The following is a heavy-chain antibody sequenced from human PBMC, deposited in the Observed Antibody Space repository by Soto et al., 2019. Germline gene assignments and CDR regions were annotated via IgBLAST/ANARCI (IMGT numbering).Heavy chain of an antibody. D-gene: IGHD1-1*01. CDR1: GGSISSYY. Sequence: SETLSLTCTVSGGSISSYYWSWIRQPAGKGLEWIGRIYTSGSTNYNPSLKSRVTMSVDTSKNQFSLKLSSVTAADTAVYYCARDSWDWNYYYYGMDVWGQGTTVTISS. J-gene: IGHJ6*02. CDR2: IYTSGST. V-gene: IGHV4-4*07. CDR3: ARDSWDWNYYYYGMDV.